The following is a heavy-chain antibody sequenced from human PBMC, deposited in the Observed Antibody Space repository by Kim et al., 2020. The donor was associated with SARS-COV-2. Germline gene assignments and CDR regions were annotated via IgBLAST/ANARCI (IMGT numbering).Heavy chain of an antibody. Sequence: IYYADSVKGLFTISRDNARNSLFLQMYSLTDEDTAVYYCARAPGYRGYVDWGQGTLVTVSS. J-gene: IGHJ4*02. D-gene: IGHD5-12*01. CDR2: I. CDR3: ARAPGYRGYVD. V-gene: IGHV3-48*02.